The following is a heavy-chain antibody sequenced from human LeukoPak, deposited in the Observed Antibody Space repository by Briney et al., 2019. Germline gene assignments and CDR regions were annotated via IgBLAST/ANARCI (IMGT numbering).Heavy chain of an antibody. CDR2: VSGNGDMT. Sequence: GGSLRLSCAASGLTFSSAVMAWVRQCPGKGLEWVASVSGNGDMTYYTDSVKGRFAISRGNSRNTLFLQLRGLTFDGTAVYYCAKVDIVGSRKPGMDVWGQGTTVTVSS. CDR1: GLTFSSAV. V-gene: IGHV3-23*01. J-gene: IGHJ6*02. D-gene: IGHD2-21*01. CDR3: AKVDIVGSRKPGMDV.